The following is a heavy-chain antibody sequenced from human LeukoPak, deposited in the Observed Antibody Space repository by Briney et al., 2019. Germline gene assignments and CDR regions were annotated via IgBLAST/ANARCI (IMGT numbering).Heavy chain of an antibody. D-gene: IGHD1-26*01. Sequence: GGSLRLSCVAYGFNFSTSDMNWVRQAPGKGLDWVAYITTRGTTTYYADSVKGRFTLSRDNAKNSLYLQMNTLRAEDTAVYYCARLGGNLSRWGQGTLVTVSS. J-gene: IGHJ4*02. V-gene: IGHV3-48*03. CDR3: ARLGGNLSR. CDR2: ITTRGTTT. CDR1: GFNFSTSD.